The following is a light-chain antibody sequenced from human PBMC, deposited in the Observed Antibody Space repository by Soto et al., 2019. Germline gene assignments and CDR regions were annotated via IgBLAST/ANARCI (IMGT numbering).Light chain of an antibody. V-gene: IGKV3-20*01. CDR1: QTVSITY. CDR3: QQYGSSPIIS. J-gene: IGKJ5*01. CDR2: GAS. Sequence: VLTQSPCTLSLSAGDRDTITCRASQTVSITYLTWYQQKPGQAPRLLICGASKRATGIPDRFSGSGSGRDFTLTISGLEHEDFAVYYCQQYGSSPIISFGQGTRVEIK.